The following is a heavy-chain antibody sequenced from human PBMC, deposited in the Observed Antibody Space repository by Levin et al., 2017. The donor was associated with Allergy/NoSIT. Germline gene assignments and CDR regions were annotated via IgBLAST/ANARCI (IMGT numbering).Heavy chain of an antibody. J-gene: IGHJ4*02. Sequence: LSQTLSLTCAVYGGSFSGYYWSWIRQPPGKGLEWIGEINHSGSTNYNPSLKSRVTISVDTSKNQFSLKLSSVTAADTAVYYCARGDIVVVPAAYYFDYWGQGTLVTVSS. D-gene: IGHD2-2*01. CDR3: ARGDIVVVPAAYYFDY. CDR2: INHSGST. CDR1: GGSFSGYY. V-gene: IGHV4-34*01.